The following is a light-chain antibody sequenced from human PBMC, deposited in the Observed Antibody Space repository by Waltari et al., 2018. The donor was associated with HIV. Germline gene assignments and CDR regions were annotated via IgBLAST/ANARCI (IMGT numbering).Light chain of an antibody. J-gene: IGLJ3*02. CDR2: GNS. Sequence: QSVLTQPPSVSGAPGQRVTISCTGSSSNIGAGYDVSWYQHLPGTAPKLLIYGNSNRPSGVPDRFSGSKSGTSASLAITGLQAEDEADYYCQSYDSSLSDSRVFGGGTKLTVL. CDR1: SSNIGAGYD. CDR3: QSYDSSLSDSRV. V-gene: IGLV1-40*01.